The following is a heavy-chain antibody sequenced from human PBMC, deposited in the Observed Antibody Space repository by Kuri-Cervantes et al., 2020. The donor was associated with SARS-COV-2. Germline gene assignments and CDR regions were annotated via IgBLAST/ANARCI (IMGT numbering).Heavy chain of an antibody. CDR3: ARAGYSSSWDYYYYYYMDV. V-gene: IGHV4-39*07. J-gene: IGHJ6*03. CDR2: IYYTGST. Sequence: GSLRLSCTVSGASISSSSYYWDWNRQPPGKGLEWIGSIYYTGSTYYNPSLKSRVTISVDTSKNQFSLKLSSVTAADTAVYYCARAGYSSSWDYYYYYYMDVWGKGTTVTVSS. CDR1: GASISSSSYY. D-gene: IGHD6-13*01.